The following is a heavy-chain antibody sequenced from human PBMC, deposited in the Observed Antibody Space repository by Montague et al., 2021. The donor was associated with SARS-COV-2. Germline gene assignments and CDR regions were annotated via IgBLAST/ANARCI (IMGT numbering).Heavy chain of an antibody. Sequence: TLSLTCTVSGGSISSGGYYWSWIRQPPGKGLEWIGYIYYSGSTYYNPSLKSRVTISVDTSKNQFSLKLSSVTAADTAVYYCARAGTITMIVVGIDAFDIWGQGTMVTVSS. J-gene: IGHJ3*02. CDR1: GGSISSGGYY. CDR3: ARAGTITMIVVGIDAFDI. D-gene: IGHD3-22*01. CDR2: IYYSGST. V-gene: IGHV4-31*03.